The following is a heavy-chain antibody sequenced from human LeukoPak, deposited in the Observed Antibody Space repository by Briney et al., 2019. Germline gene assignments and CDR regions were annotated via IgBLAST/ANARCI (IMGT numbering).Heavy chain of an antibody. J-gene: IGHJ6*03. V-gene: IGHV4-4*02. Sequence: PSGTLSLTCVVSGDSIRNDYWWNWVRQPPGKGLEWIGEIDHSGSTNYKPSLKSRVSISVDKSKNQFSLKLTSVTAADTAMYYCARKQHLEPSSYYYYYMDVWGKGTTVTVS. D-gene: IGHD6-13*01. CDR1: GDSIRNDYW. CDR2: IDHSGST. CDR3: ARKQHLEPSSYYYYYMDV.